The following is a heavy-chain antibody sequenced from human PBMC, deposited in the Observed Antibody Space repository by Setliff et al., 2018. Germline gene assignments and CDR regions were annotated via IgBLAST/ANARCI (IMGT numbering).Heavy chain of an antibody. CDR3: ERLVRYCTPTACHRIVQTSDGDFWGDEA. D-gene: IGHD2-8*01. J-gene: IGHJ5*02. V-gene: IGHV1-18*01. CDR1: GYTFTESI. CDR2: IGVYSGNT. Sequence: ASVKVSCKASGYTFTESIVSWVRQAPGQGLEWLGWIGVYSGNTYTAQRFQGRVTMTTDTSTSTAYMELRNLMSDDTAVYYCERLVRYCTPTACHRIVQTSDGDFWGDEAWGQGTLVTVSS.